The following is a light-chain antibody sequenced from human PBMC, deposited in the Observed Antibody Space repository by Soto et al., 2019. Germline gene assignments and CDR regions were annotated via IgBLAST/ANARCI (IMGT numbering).Light chain of an antibody. CDR1: QGISNY. CDR3: KKYNSAPRT. J-gene: IGKJ3*01. V-gene: IGKV1-27*01. CDR2: AAS. Sequence: DIHMTQSPSSLSASVGDLVTITCRASQGISNYLAWYQQKPGQVPKLLIYAASTLQSGLPSRSGVSGSGTDFTLTISGLQPEDVATYYCKKYNSAPRTFGPGPKVDI.